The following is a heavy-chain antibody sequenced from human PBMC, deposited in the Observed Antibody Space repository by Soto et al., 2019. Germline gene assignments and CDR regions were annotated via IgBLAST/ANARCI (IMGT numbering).Heavy chain of an antibody. Sequence: ASVKVSCKASGYTFTSYGISWVRQAPGQGLEWMGWISAYNGNTNYAQKLQGRVTMTTDTSTSTAYMELRSLRSDDTAVYYCARDSPSIAVAGIYYYYGMDVWGQGTTVTSP. CDR1: GYTFTSYG. J-gene: IGHJ6*02. V-gene: IGHV1-18*04. CDR3: ARDSPSIAVAGIYYYYGMDV. CDR2: ISAYNGNT. D-gene: IGHD6-19*01.